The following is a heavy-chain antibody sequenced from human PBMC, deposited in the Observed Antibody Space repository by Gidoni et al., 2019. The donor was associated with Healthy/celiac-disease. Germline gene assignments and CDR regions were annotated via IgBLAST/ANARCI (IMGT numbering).Heavy chain of an antibody. CDR1: GFTFSSYW. D-gene: IGHD2-2*01. Sequence: EVQLVESGGGLVQPGGSLRLSCAASGFTFSSYWRSWVRQAPGKGLGWVAKIKQDGSEKYYVDSVKGRFTISRDNAKNSLYLQMNSLRAEDTAVYYCASQDCSSTSCYGQGGMDVWGQGTTVTVSS. CDR2: IKQDGSEK. CDR3: ASQDCSSTSCYGQGGMDV. V-gene: IGHV3-7*03. J-gene: IGHJ6*02.